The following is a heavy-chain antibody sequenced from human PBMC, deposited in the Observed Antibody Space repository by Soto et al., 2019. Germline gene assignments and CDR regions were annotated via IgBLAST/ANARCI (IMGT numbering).Heavy chain of an antibody. CDR2: INPNSGGT. V-gene: IGHV1-2*02. Sequence: QVQLVQSGAEVKKPGASVKVSCKASGYTFTGYYMPWVRQARGQGLEWMGWINPNSGGTNYAQKFQVRVTMTRDTTMSSAHMEVSRLWSDDTAVYYCARGGGDYYYDSSGSGWFDPWGQGTLVTVSS. CDR3: ARGGGDYYYDSSGSGWFDP. D-gene: IGHD3-22*01. J-gene: IGHJ5*02. CDR1: GYTFTGYY.